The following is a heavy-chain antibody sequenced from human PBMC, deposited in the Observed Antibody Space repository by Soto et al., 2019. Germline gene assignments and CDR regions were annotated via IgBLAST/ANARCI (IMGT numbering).Heavy chain of an antibody. CDR3: ARGDGSSSYGMDV. CDR2: INPNSGGT. V-gene: IGHV1-2*04. CDR1: GYNFTAYY. Sequence: QVQLVQSVAEVKKPGASVKVSCKASGYNFTAYYMHWVRQAPGQGLEWMGCINPNSGGTNSAQKFQGWVTMTRDTSISTAYMELSRLRSDDTAVYYCARGDGSSSYGMDVWGQGTAVTVSS. D-gene: IGHD1-26*01. J-gene: IGHJ6*02.